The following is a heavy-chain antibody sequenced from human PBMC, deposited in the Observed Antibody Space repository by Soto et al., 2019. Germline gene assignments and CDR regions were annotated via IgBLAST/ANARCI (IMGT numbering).Heavy chain of an antibody. V-gene: IGHV4-39*01. D-gene: IGHD3-9*01. Sequence: QLQLKESGPGLVKPSEALFLTCTVSGASIRSSAYYWGWIRQPPGKELEWIGSIYYNGNTFYTPSLKSRVIISVDTPKNQFSLTLSSATAADTAVYYCARSRYFDWMTWGFFDYWGQGTLAIVSS. CDR1: GASIRSSAYY. CDR2: IYYNGNT. CDR3: ARSRYFDWMTWGFFDY. J-gene: IGHJ4*02.